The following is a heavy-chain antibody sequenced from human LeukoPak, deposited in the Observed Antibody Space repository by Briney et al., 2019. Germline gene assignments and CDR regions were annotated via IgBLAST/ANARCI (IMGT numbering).Heavy chain of an antibody. J-gene: IGHJ4*02. V-gene: IGHV3-23*01. CDR3: ARDHSIAAAGHDY. Sequence: GGSLRLSCAASGFTFSSYAMSWVRQAPGKGLEWVSAIAGSGSSTYYADSVKGRFTISRDNSKNTLYLQMNSLRAEDTAVYYCARDHSIAAAGHDYWGQGTLVTVSS. D-gene: IGHD6-13*01. CDR2: IAGSGSST. CDR1: GFTFSSYA.